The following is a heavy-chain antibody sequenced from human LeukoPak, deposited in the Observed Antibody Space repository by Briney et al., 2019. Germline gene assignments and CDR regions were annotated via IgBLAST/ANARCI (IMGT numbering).Heavy chain of an antibody. D-gene: IGHD2-15*01. CDR3: ANSAWSDDYGDY. J-gene: IGHJ4*02. CDR2: ISGSGGST. Sequence: GGSLRLSCAASGFTFGTYAMSWVRQAPGKGLEWVSDISGSGGSTYYADSVKGRFTISRDNSKNTLYLQMNSLRAEDTAIYYCANSAWSDDYGDYWGQGTLVTVSS. CDR1: GFTFGTYA. V-gene: IGHV3-23*01.